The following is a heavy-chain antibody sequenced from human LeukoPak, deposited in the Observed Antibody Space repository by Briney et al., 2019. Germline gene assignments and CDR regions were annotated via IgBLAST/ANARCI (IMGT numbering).Heavy chain of an antibody. Sequence: PGGSLRLSCAASGFTFSRYAMSWVRQAPGKGLEWVSAIRGSGDNTYYADSVKGRFTISRENPENTLYLQMNSLRAYVTTVYYCAKDPPLLAYCGGDSTYYYYGMDVWGQGTTVTVSS. J-gene: IGHJ6*02. CDR1: GFTFSRYA. CDR3: AKDPPLLAYCGGDSTYYYYGMDV. V-gene: IGHV3-23*01. CDR2: IRGSGDNT. D-gene: IGHD2-21*02.